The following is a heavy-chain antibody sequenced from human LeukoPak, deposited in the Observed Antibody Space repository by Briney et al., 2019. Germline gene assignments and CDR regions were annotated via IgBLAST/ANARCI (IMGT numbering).Heavy chain of an antibody. CDR1: GGSISSYY. D-gene: IGHD6-13*01. J-gene: IGHJ4*02. CDR2: IYYSGST. V-gene: IGHV4-59*08. CDR3: ARHVSSWRDLFDY. Sequence: SETLFLTCTVSGGSISSYYWSWIRQPPGKGLEWIGYIYYSGSTNYNPSLKSRVTISVDTSKNQFSLKLSSVTAADTAVYYCARHVSSWRDLFDYWGQGTLVTVSS.